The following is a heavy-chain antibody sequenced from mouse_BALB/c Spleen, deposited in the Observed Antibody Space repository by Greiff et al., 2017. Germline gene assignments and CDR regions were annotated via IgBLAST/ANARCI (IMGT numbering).Heavy chain of an antibody. CDR3: ARDLYDGYGDY. CDR2: INSNGGST. CDR1: GFTFSSYG. Sequence: EVHLVESGGGLVQPGGSLKLSCAASGFTFSSYGMSWVRQTPDKRLELVATINSNGGSTYYPDSVKGRFTISRDNAKNTLYLQMSSLKSEDTAMYYCARDLYDGYGDYWGQGTTLTVSS. J-gene: IGHJ2*01. V-gene: IGHV5-6-3*01. D-gene: IGHD2-3*01.